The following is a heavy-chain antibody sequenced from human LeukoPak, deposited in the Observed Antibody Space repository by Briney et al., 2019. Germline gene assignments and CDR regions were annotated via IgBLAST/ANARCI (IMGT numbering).Heavy chain of an antibody. CDR1: GVSISSYY. CDR3: AKSNGYGLVDI. J-gene: IGHJ3*02. V-gene: IGHV4-59*12. CDR2: IFYSGST. Sequence: SETLSLTCTVSGVSISSYYWSWIRQPPGKGLEWIGNIFYSGSTYYSPSLRSRVTISLDTSRSQFSLKLNSVTAADTAVYYCAKSNGYGLVDIWGQGTMVTVSS. D-gene: IGHD3-10*01.